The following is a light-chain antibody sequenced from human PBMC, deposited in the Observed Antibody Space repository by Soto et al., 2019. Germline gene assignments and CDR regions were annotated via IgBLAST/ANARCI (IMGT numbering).Light chain of an antibody. J-gene: IGLJ1*01. CDR2: NTN. Sequence: QSVLTQPPSVSEAPRQRVTISCSGSSSNIGNNAVNWYQQLPGKAPKLLIYNTNRPSGVADRFSGSKSGTSASLAITGLQGEDEADYYCQSYDSSLSGYVFGTGTKLTVL. V-gene: IGLV1-36*01. CDR3: QSYDSSLSGYV. CDR1: SSNIGNNA.